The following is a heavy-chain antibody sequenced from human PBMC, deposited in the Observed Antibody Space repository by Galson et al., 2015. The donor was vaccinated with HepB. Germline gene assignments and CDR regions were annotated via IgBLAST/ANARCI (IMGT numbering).Heavy chain of an antibody. Sequence: SETLSLTCTVSGGAISSSSYYWGWIRQPPGKGLEWIGSIYYGGSTYNNPSLKSRVTISVDTSKNQFSLKLSSMTAADTAVYYCARHHYDSGSRWFDPWGQGTLVTVSS. CDR3: ARHHYDSGSRWFDP. V-gene: IGHV4-39*01. CDR1: GGAISSSSYY. J-gene: IGHJ5*02. D-gene: IGHD3-10*01. CDR2: IYYGGST.